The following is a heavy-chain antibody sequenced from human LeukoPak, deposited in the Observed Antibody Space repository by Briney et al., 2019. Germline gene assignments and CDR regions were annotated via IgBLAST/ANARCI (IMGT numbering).Heavy chain of an antibody. CDR2: IYYSGST. CDR1: GGSISSYY. V-gene: IGHV4-59*08. Sequence: SSETLSLTCTVSGGSISSYYWSWIRQPPGKGLEWIGYIYYSGSTNYNPSLKSRATISVDTSKNQFSLKLSSVTAADTAVYYCARQGPVLRFLEWSPWFDPWGQGTLVTVSS. J-gene: IGHJ5*02. D-gene: IGHD3-3*01. CDR3: ARQGPVLRFLEWSPWFDP.